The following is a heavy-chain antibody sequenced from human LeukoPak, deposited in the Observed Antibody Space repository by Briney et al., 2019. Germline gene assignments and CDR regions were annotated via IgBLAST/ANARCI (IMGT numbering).Heavy chain of an antibody. Sequence: GGSLRLSCAASGFTFSSYWMSWVRQAPGKGLEWVANIKQDGSEKHYVDSVKGRFIISRDDAKSSLYLQMNSLRAEDTAVYYCARASPYYYGMDVWGQGTTVTVSS. CDR2: IKQDGSEK. V-gene: IGHV3-7*03. CDR3: ARASPYYYGMDV. CDR1: GFTFSSYW. J-gene: IGHJ6*02.